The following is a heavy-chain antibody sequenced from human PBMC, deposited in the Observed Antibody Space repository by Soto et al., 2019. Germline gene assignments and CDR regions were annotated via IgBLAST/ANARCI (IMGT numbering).Heavy chain of an antibody. CDR1: GFTFSTYG. Sequence: GGSLRLSCAASGFTFSTYGMHRVRQAPGKGLEWVAVISYDGVNKYYADSVKGRFTISRDNSKNTLYLQMNSLRAEDTAVYYCAKSVYNWNDGFFDYWGQGTLVTFSS. D-gene: IGHD1-1*01. CDR2: ISYDGVNK. CDR3: AKSVYNWNDGFFDY. V-gene: IGHV3-30*18. J-gene: IGHJ4*02.